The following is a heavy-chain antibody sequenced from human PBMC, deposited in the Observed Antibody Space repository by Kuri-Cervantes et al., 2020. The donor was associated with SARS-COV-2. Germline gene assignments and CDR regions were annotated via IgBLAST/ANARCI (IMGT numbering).Heavy chain of an antibody. V-gene: IGHV3-49*04. J-gene: IGHJ4*02. Sequence: GSLRLSCTASGFTFGDYAMSWVRQAPGKGLEWVGFIRSKAYGGTTEYAASVKGRFTISRDDSKSIAYLQMNSLKTEDTAVYYCTRQDFWSGYYPDYWGQGTLVTVSS. CDR3: TRQDFWSGYYPDY. CDR2: IRSKAYGGTT. D-gene: IGHD3-3*01. CDR1: GFTFGDYA.